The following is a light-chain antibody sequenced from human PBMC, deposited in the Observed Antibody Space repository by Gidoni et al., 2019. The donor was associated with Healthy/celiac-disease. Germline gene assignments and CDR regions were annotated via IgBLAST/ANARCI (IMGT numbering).Light chain of an antibody. Sequence: DIFITQSPDSLAVSLGERATINCKSSQSVLYSSNNKNYLAWYQQKPGQPPKLLIYWESTRESGVPDRFSGSGSGTDFTLTISSLQAEDVAVYYCQQYYSTPLTFGGGTKVEIK. CDR2: WES. J-gene: IGKJ4*01. CDR1: QSVLYSSNNKNY. CDR3: QQYYSTPLT. V-gene: IGKV4-1*01.